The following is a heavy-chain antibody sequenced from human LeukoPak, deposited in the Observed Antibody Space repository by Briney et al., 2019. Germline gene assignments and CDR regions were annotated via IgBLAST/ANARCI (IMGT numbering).Heavy chain of an antibody. CDR2: IYHSGST. CDR1: GGSISSGGYS. CDR3: ARSGNDSSGHPTHFDY. J-gene: IGHJ4*02. V-gene: IGHV4-30-2*01. Sequence: SQTLSLTCAVSGGSISSGGYSWSWIRQPPGKGLEWIGYIYHSGSTYYNPSLKSRVTISVDRSKNQFSLKLSSVTAADTAVYYCARSGNDSSGHPTHFDYWGQGTLVTVSS. D-gene: IGHD3-22*01.